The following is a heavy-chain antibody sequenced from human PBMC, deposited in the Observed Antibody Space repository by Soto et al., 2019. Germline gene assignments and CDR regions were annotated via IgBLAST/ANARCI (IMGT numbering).Heavy chain of an antibody. CDR1: GYTFTRYW. CDR3: ARLAAAGTPSYYYGMDV. J-gene: IGHJ6*02. CDR2: IYPADSDS. D-gene: IGHD6-13*01. V-gene: IGHV5-51*01. Sequence: GESLKVCCKGSGYTFTRYWIGWVRQMPGKDLEWMGIIYPADSDSRYSPSLQGQVTVSADKSISTAYLQWSSLKASDTAMYYCARLAAAGTPSYYYGMDVWGQGTTVTVSS.